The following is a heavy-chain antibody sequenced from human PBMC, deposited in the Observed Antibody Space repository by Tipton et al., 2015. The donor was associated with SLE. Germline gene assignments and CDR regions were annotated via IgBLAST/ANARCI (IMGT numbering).Heavy chain of an antibody. J-gene: IGHJ2*01. D-gene: IGHD4-11*01. CDR1: GGSISSYY. V-gene: IGHV4-4*07. CDR2: IYTNENT. CDR3: AREFLNPVTTVHYYFDL. Sequence: LRLSCTVFGGSISSYYWSWIRQPAGGGLEWIGRIYTNENTNYNPSLKSRVTMSVDTSKNHFSLKLISVTAADTAVYYCAREFLNPVTTVHYYFDLWGRGTLVTVSS.